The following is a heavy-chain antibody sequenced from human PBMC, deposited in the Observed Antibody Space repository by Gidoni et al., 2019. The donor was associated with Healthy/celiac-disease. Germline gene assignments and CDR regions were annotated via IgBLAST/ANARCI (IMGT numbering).Heavy chain of an antibody. V-gene: IGHV4-39*01. CDR1: GGSISSSSYY. J-gene: IGHJ5*02. CDR3: ASAALYSSSPGWFDP. D-gene: IGHD6-6*01. Sequence: QLQLQESGPGLVKPSETLSLTCTVSGGSISSSSYYWGWIRHPPGKGLEWIGSIYYSGGTYYNPSLKSRVTISVDTSKNQFSLKLSSVTAADTAVYYCASAALYSSSPGWFDPWGQGTLVTVSS. CDR2: IYYSGGT.